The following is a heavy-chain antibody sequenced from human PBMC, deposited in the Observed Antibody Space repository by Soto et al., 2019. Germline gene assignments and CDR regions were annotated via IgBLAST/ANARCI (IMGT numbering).Heavy chain of an antibody. CDR1: AGSFSHYY. Sequence: PSETLSLTCAVYAGSFSHYYWNWIRQSPGKGLEWIGKSKHSGSSNYNPSLRSRVSISVDMSKNQFSLRLTSVTAADTAEYYCARGGSTHWQVPVDIWAQGTMVTVSS. D-gene: IGHD1-26*01. CDR3: ARGGSTHWQVPVDI. V-gene: IGHV4-34*01. J-gene: IGHJ3*02. CDR2: SKHSGSS.